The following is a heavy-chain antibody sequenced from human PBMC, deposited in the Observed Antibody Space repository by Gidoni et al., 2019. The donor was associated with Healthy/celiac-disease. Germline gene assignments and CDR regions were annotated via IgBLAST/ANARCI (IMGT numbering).Heavy chain of an antibody. D-gene: IGHD1-1*01. J-gene: IGHJ4*02. CDR2: IKQDGSEK. Sequence: EVQLVESGGGLVQPGGSLRLSCAASGFTFSSYWMSWVRQAPGKGLEWVANIKQDGSEKYYVDSVKGRFTISRDNANTSLYLQMNSLRAEDTAVYYCARETREMATTYFDYWGQGTLVTVSS. V-gene: IGHV3-7*04. CDR3: ARETREMATTYFDY. CDR1: GFTFSSYW.